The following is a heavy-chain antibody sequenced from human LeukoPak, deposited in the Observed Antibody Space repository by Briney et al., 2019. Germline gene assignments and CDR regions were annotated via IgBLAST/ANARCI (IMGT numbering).Heavy chain of an antibody. D-gene: IGHD6-6*01. J-gene: IGHJ4*02. CDR3: TTDPRGSSGY. V-gene: IGHV3-15*01. CDR2: IKSKTDSGTT. CDR1: GFTVSSNY. Sequence: GGSLRLSCAASGFTVSSNYMSWVRQAPGKGLEWVGRIKSKTDSGTTDCAAPVKGRFTISRDDSKNTLYLQMNSLKTEDTAVYYCTTDPRGSSGYWGQGTLVTVSS.